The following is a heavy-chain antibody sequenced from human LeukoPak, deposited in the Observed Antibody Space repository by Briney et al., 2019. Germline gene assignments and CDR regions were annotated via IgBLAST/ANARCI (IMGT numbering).Heavy chain of an antibody. CDR3: TRENRPFSPFAF. CDR2: IAHDGTR. CDR1: GGSIDSTNY. D-gene: IGHD2/OR15-2a*01. Sequence: PSETLSLTCGVSGGSIDSTNYWSLVRQAPGKGLEWMGEIAHDGTRNYNPSLRSRVAMSFDRANNYFSLSLTAVTAADTALYYCTRENRPFSPFAFWGEGVMVTVSS. V-gene: IGHV4-4*02. J-gene: IGHJ4*02.